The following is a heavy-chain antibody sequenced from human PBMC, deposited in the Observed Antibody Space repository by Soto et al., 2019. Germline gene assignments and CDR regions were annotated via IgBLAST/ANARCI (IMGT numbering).Heavy chain of an antibody. CDR3: ARASLFYDYGDSHDAFDI. J-gene: IGHJ3*02. Sequence: GGSLRLSCAASGFTVSSNYMSWVRQAPGKGLEWVSVIYSGGSTYYADSVKGRFTISRHNSKNTLYLQMNSLRAEDTAVYYCARASLFYDYGDSHDAFDIWGQGTMVTVSS. V-gene: IGHV3-53*04. CDR2: IYSGGST. D-gene: IGHD4-17*01. CDR1: GFTVSSNY.